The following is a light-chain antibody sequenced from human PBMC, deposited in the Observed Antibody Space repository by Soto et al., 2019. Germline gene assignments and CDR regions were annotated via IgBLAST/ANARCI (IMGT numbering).Light chain of an antibody. CDR3: QQYSTYWT. V-gene: IGKV1-5*03. CDR2: KAS. J-gene: IGKJ1*01. Sequence: DIQMTQSPSTLSAFVGDRVTITCRASQSISSWLAWYQQKPGKAPKVLIYKASSLESGVPSRFSGSGSGTEFTHTISSLQPDDVATYYCQQYSTYWTFGQGTKVEIK. CDR1: QSISSW.